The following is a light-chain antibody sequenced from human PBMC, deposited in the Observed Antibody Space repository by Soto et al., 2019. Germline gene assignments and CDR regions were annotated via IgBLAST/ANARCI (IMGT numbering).Light chain of an antibody. CDR3: QQYYRTPPT. CDR2: WAS. CDR1: QSVLYSPNNKNS. V-gene: IGKV4-1*01. Sequence: DIVMTQSPDSLAVSLGERATINCKSSQSVLYSPNNKNSLAWYQQKPGQPPKLFIYWASIRESGVPDRFSGSGSVTDFTLNISSLQAEDVAVYYCQQYYRTPPTYGQGTKVEIK. J-gene: IGKJ1*01.